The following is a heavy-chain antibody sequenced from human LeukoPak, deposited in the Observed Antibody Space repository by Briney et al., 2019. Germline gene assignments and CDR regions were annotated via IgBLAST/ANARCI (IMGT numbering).Heavy chain of an antibody. Sequence: GGSLRLSCAASGFTLDDYGMSWVRQAPGKGLEWVSAINWNGGSTGYTDSVKGRFTISRDNAKDSLYLQMNSLRAEDTALYYCARDLSANYGFDYWGQGTLVTVSS. CDR2: INWNGGST. V-gene: IGHV3-20*04. J-gene: IGHJ4*02. D-gene: IGHD4/OR15-4a*01. CDR1: GFTLDDYG. CDR3: ARDLSANYGFDY.